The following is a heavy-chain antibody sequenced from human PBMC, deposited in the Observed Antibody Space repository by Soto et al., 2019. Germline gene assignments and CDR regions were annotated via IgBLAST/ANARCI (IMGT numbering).Heavy chain of an antibody. CDR3: ARGRRSRVDYYYGSGSPPHP. J-gene: IGHJ5*02. CDR1: GGSFSGYY. CDR2: INHSGST. Sequence: QVQLQQWGAGLLKPSETLSLTCAVYGGSFSGYYWSWIRQPPGKGLEWIGEINHSGSTNYNPSLKSRVTISVDTSKNQFSLKLSSVTAADTAVYYCARGRRSRVDYYYGSGSPPHPWGQGTLVTVSS. V-gene: IGHV4-34*01. D-gene: IGHD3-10*01.